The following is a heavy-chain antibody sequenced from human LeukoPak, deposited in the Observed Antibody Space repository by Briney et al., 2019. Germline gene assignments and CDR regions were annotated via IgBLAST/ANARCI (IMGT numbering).Heavy chain of an antibody. CDR3: ARLSRYYYDSSGEKD. CDR2: IYYSGKT. J-gene: IGHJ4*02. CDR1: GVSISSSNSY. V-gene: IGHV4-39*01. D-gene: IGHD3-22*01. Sequence: SETLSLTCTVSGVSISSSNSYWGWIRQPPGKGLEWIGSIYYSGKTYYNSSLKSRVTISIDTSANLFSLKLSSVTAADTAVYYCARLSRYYYDSSGEKDWGQGTLVTVSS.